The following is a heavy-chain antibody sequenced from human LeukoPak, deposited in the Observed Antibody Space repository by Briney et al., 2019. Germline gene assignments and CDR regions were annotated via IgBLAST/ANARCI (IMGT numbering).Heavy chain of an antibody. V-gene: IGHV3-7*01. Sequence: GGSLRLSCAASGFSFSSYWMSWVRQAPGKGLEWVANIKQDGSEKHYVDSVKGRFTISRDNAKKSLFLHMNSLRVEDTAVYYCARGSEYTSSTNYYFDYWGQGTLVTVSS. CDR1: GFSFSSYW. CDR2: IKQDGSEK. CDR3: ARGSEYTSSTNYYFDY. J-gene: IGHJ4*02. D-gene: IGHD6-6*01.